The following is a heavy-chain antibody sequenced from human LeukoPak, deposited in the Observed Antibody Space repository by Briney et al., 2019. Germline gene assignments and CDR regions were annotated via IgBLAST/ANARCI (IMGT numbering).Heavy chain of an antibody. D-gene: IGHD2-21*02. CDR1: GGSISSFY. V-gene: IGHV4-59*01. CDR2: IYYRGST. J-gene: IGHJ4*02. Sequence: SETLSLTCTVSGGSISSFYWSWIRQPPGKGLEWIGYIYYRGSTNYNPSLKSRVTISVDTSRNQFSLKLSSVTAADTAVYYCARGQPLPDYWGQGTLVTVSS. CDR3: ARGQPLPDY.